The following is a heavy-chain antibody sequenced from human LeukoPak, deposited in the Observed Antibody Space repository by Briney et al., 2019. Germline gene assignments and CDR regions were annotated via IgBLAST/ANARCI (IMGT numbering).Heavy chain of an antibody. CDR1: GFTFDDYG. V-gene: IGHV3-7*01. CDR2: IMQDGSEK. J-gene: IGHJ3*02. D-gene: IGHD6-13*01. CDR3: AREVYSSSRPADAFDI. Sequence: GGSLRLSCAASGFTFDDYGMSWVRQAPGKGLAWVANIMQDGSEKNYVDSVKGRFTISRDNARNSLYLQMNSVRAEDTAVYYCAREVYSSSRPADAFDIWGQGTVVTVSS.